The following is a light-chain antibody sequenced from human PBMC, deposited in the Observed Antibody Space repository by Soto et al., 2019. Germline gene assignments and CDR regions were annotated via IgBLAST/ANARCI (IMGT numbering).Light chain of an antibody. J-gene: IGKJ1*01. CDR1: QSVGSSH. CDR2: GAS. Sequence: EIVLTQSPGTLSLSPGERAALSCRASQSVGSSHLAWYQQKPGQAPRLLISGASSRATGIPDRFSGSGSGTDFTLTISRLEPEDFAVYYCQQYTSSPRTFGQGTKVDIK. CDR3: QQYTSSPRT. V-gene: IGKV3-20*01.